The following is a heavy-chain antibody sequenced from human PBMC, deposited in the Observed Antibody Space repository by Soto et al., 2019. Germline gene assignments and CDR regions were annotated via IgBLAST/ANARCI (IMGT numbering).Heavy chain of an antibody. CDR2: INHLGST. D-gene: IGHD3-22*01. CDR1: GGSFSGYY. J-gene: IGHJ4*02. Sequence: SETLSLTCAVYGGSFSGYYWSWIRQPPGKGLEWIGEINHLGSTNYNPSLKSRVTISVDTSKNQFSLKLRSVTAADTAVFYCAGLYPYESSGYHLNYWGQGALVTVSS. V-gene: IGHV4-34*01. CDR3: AGLYPYESSGYHLNY.